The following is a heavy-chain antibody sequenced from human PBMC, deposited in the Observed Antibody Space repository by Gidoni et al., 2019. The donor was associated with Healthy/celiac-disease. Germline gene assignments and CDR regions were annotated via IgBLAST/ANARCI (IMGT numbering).Heavy chain of an antibody. CDR2: ISGSGGST. CDR1: GCTFSSYA. CDR3: AKREYGSGHYHIRRAFDI. V-gene: IGHV3-23*04. D-gene: IGHD3-10*01. Sequence: EVQLVESGGGLVQPGGSLRLSCAASGCTFSSYALSWVRQAPGKGLEWVSAISGSGGSTYYADSVKGRFTISRDNSKNTLYLQMNSLRAEDTAVYYCAKREYGSGHYHIRRAFDIWGQGTMVTVSS. J-gene: IGHJ3*02.